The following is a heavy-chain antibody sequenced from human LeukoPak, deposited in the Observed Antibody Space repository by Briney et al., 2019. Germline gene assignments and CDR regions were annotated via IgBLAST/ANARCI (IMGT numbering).Heavy chain of an antibody. D-gene: IGHD6-13*01. Sequence: PSETLSLTCGVFGGSFSGYSWTWLRQPPGKGLEWIGYVYYSGSTNYNPSLKSRVTISLDTSKNHLSLKLSSVTAADTAVYYCAAMADSSIWFRTDYWGQGTLVTVSS. CDR1: GGSFSGYS. CDR2: VYYSGST. J-gene: IGHJ4*02. CDR3: AAMADSSIWFRTDY. V-gene: IGHV4-59*08.